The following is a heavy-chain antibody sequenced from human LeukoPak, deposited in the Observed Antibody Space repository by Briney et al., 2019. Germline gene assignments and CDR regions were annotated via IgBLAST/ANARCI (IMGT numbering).Heavy chain of an antibody. CDR1: GFTFSSYS. CDR2: ISSTSSTI. Sequence: PGGSLRLSCAASGFTFSSYSMNSVRQAPGKGLEWVSYISSTSSTIYNADSVKGRFTISRDNAKNSLYLQMNSLRDEDTAVYYCASSRQVDSWGQGTLVTVSS. V-gene: IGHV3-48*02. J-gene: IGHJ4*02. CDR3: ASSRQVDS.